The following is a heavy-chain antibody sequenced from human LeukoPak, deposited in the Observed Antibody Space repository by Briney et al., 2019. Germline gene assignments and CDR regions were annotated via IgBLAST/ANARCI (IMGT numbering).Heavy chain of an antibody. D-gene: IGHD5-18*01. CDR3: ARRKRGYSYGYYYYYGMDV. Sequence: SETLSLTCAVYGGSFSGYYWSWIRQPPGKGLEWIGEINHSGSTNYNPSLKSRVTISVDTSKNQFSLKLSSVTAADTAVYYCARRKRGYSYGYYYYYGMDVWGQGTTVTVSS. CDR1: GGSFSGYY. V-gene: IGHV4-34*01. J-gene: IGHJ6*02. CDR2: INHSGST.